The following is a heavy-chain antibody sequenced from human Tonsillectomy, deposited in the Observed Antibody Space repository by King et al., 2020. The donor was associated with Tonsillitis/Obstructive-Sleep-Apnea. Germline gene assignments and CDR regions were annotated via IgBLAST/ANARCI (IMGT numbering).Heavy chain of an antibody. CDR3: AKEGSNLKFAYDY. V-gene: IGHV3-30*18. CDR2: ISLYGNVD. Sequence: VQRVESGGGVVQPGRSLRLSCAASGFTLNNYGMQWVRQAPGKGLEWVAVISLYGNVDYSADFVKGRFTISRDNPKNTLYLQMINLRVEDTGVYYCAKEGSNLKFAYDYWGRGTLVTVSS. D-gene: IGHD3-3*01. CDR1: GFTLNNYG. J-gene: IGHJ4*02.